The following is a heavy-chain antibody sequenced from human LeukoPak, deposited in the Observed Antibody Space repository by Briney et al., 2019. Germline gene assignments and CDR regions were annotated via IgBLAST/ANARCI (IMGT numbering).Heavy chain of an antibody. V-gene: IGHV3-30*02. D-gene: IGHD3-22*01. J-gene: IGHJ4*02. Sequence: HPGESLRLSCAASGFTFSSYGMHWVRQAPGKGLEWVAFIRYDGSNKYYADSVKGRFTISRDNSKNTLYLQMNSLRAEDTAVYYCAKDPTGYYYDSSGYLLPDYWGQGTLVTVSS. CDR2: IRYDGSNK. CDR3: AKDPTGYYYDSSGYLLPDY. CDR1: GFTFSSYG.